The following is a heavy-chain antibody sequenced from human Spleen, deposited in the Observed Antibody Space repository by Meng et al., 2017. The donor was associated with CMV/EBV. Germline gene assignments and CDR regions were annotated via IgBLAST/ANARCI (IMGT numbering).Heavy chain of an antibody. CDR2: ISVSNGKM. D-gene: IGHD3-3*01. CDR1: TFTDYG. V-gene: IGHV1-18*01. Sequence: TFTDYGVSWVRQAPGQGLQWMGWISVSNGKMNFAQNFQGRVTMTTDTSTTTAYMELRSLRSDDTAVYYCARDGGYDFWRGYYPPLDYWGQGTPVTVSS. J-gene: IGHJ4*02. CDR3: ARDGGYDFWRGYYPPLDY.